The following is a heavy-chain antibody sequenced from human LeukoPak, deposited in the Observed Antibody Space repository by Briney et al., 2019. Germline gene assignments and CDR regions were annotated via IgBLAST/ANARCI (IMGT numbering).Heavy chain of an antibody. CDR3: ARGTGYYYYMDV. Sequence: GGSLRLSCAASGFTFDDYAMHWVRQAPGKGLEWVSGINWNGGSTGYADSVKGRFTISRDNAKNSLYLQMNSLRAEDTALYHCARGTGYYYYMDVWGKGTTVTISS. J-gene: IGHJ6*03. D-gene: IGHD1/OR15-1a*01. CDR1: GFTFDDYA. CDR2: INWNGGST. V-gene: IGHV3-20*01.